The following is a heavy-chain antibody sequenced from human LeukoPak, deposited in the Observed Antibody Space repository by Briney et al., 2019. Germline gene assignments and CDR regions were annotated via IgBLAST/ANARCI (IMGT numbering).Heavy chain of an antibody. Sequence: GESLKISCKASGYTFTSYWIVWVRQMPGKGLEWMGIIYPGDSEIRYSPFFQGQVTISADKSISTAYLQWSSLKASDTAMYYCARHQGMAVSSGWYWFDPWGQGTLVTVSS. D-gene: IGHD6-19*01. CDR2: IYPGDSEI. CDR1: GYTFTSYW. CDR3: ARHQGMAVSSGWYWFDP. V-gene: IGHV5-51*01. J-gene: IGHJ5*02.